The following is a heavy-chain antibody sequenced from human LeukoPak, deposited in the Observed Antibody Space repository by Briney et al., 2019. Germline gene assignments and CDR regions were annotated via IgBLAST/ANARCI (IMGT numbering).Heavy chain of an antibody. D-gene: IGHD2-2*01. CDR3: ARWLDCSSTSCRGPYFDY. CDR2: IYYSGST. CDR1: GGSISSGGYY. J-gene: IGHJ4*02. Sequence: SETLSLTCTVSGGSISSGGYYWSWIRQHPGKGLEWIGYIYYSGSTYYNPSLKSRVTISVDTSRNQFSLKLSSVTAADTAVYYCARWLDCSSTSCRGPYFDYWGQGTLVTVSS. V-gene: IGHV4-31*03.